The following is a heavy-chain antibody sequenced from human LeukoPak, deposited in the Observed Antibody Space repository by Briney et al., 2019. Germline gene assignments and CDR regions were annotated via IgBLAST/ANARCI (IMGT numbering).Heavy chain of an antibody. CDR3: PRLYYDSISCHSYYYGIYV. CDR1: GFTFSSYE. D-gene: IGHD2-2*01. Sequence: GGSLRLSCAASGFTFSSYEMNLVRQAPGKGLEWVSFISSSGSTVNYVDSVKGRFTISRDNAKNSLYLQMDSLRAEDTAVYYCPRLYYDSISCHSYYYGIYVWGQGTTVTVSS. CDR2: ISSSGSTV. J-gene: IGHJ6*02. V-gene: IGHV3-48*03.